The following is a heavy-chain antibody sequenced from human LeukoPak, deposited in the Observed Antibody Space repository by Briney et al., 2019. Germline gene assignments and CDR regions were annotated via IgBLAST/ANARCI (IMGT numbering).Heavy chain of an antibody. CDR1: GYTFTGYY. J-gene: IGHJ4*02. Sequence: ASVKVSCKASGYTFTGYYMHWVRQAPGQGLEWMGWINPNSGGTNYAQKFQGRVTMTRDTSISTAYMELSRLRSDDTAVYYCASNYDSSGYYYGLDYWGQGTLVTVSS. V-gene: IGHV1-2*02. CDR2: INPNSGGT. CDR3: ASNYDSSGYYYGLDY. D-gene: IGHD3-22*01.